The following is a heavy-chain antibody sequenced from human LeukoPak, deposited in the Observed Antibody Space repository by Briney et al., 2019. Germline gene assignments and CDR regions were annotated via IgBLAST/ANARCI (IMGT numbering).Heavy chain of an antibody. CDR2: IYTSGST. D-gene: IGHD3-16*01. V-gene: IGHV4-61*02. CDR1: GGSISSGSYY. Sequence: SQTLSLTCTVSGGSISSGSYYWSWIRQPAGKGLEWIGRIYTSGSTNYNPSLKSRVTISVDTSKNQFSLKLSSVTAADTAVYYCARGEIGSYYYMDVWGKGTTVTVSS. J-gene: IGHJ6*03. CDR3: ARGEIGSYYYMDV.